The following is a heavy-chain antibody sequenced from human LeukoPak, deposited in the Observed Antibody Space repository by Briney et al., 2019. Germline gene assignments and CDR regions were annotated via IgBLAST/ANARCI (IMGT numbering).Heavy chain of an antibody. CDR2: IKGDGSST. V-gene: IGHV3-74*01. J-gene: IGHJ4*02. D-gene: IGHD2-8*02. CDR3: ARDSAECTGRYCYFVS. CDR1: GFTFGSDW. Sequence: PGGSLRLSCAASGFTFGSDWMHWVRQAPGEGLVWVSRIKGDGSSTRYADSVKGRFTISRDNAKNTLYLQMNSLRAEDTAVYYCARDSAECTGRYCYFVSWGQGTLVTAPS.